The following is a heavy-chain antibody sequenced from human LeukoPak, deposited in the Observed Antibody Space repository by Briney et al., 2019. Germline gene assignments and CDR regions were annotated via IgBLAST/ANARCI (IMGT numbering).Heavy chain of an antibody. Sequence: GGSLRLSCAASGFTFSSYGMHWVRQAPGKGLEWVAFIRSDGSNKYYADSVKGRFTTSRDNSKNTLYLQMNSLRAEDTAVYYCAAEEGYLTNSGNYKGVDYWGQGTLVTVSS. CDR2: IRSDGSNK. CDR3: AAEEGYLTNSGNYKGVDY. V-gene: IGHV3-30*02. D-gene: IGHD1-26*01. CDR1: GFTFSSYG. J-gene: IGHJ4*02.